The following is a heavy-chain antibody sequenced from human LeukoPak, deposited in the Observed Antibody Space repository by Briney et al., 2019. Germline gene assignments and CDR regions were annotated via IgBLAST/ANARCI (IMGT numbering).Heavy chain of an antibody. V-gene: IGHV4-30-4*08. D-gene: IGHD3-16*01. Sequence: PSETLSLTCTVSGGSISSGDYYWSWIRQPPGKGPEWIGYIYYSGSTYYNPSLKSRVTISVDTSKNQFSLKLSSVTAADTAVYYCARGGGVTAWFDPWGQGTLVTVSS. CDR2: IYYSGST. CDR3: ARGGGVTAWFDP. J-gene: IGHJ5*02. CDR1: GGSISSGDYY.